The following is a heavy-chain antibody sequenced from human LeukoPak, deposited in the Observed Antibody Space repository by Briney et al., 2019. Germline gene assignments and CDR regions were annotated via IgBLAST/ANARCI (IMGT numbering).Heavy chain of an antibody. Sequence: PGGSLRLSCAASGFTVSSYAMHWVRQAPGKGLEWVAVISYDGSNKYYADSVKGRFTISRDNSKNTLYLQMNSLRAEDTAVYYCARARSPGHFDYWGQGTLVTVSS. CDR3: ARARSPGHFDY. V-gene: IGHV3-30*04. J-gene: IGHJ4*02. CDR2: ISYDGSNK. CDR1: GFTVSSYA. D-gene: IGHD1-14*01.